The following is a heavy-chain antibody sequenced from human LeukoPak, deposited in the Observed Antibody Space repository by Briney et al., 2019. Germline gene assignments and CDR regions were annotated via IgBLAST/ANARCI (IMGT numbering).Heavy chain of an antibody. CDR2: VSPNSGDT. CDR3: ARDREMATIEFDY. CDR1: GYTFTSYN. D-gene: IGHD5-24*01. V-gene: IGHV1-8*01. Sequence: ASVKVSCKASGYTFTSYNFNWVRQATGQRPEWMGWVSPNSGDTGYAQKFQDRVTMTRNTSISTAYMELSSLRSDDTAVYYCARDREMATIEFDYWGQGTLVTVSS. J-gene: IGHJ4*02.